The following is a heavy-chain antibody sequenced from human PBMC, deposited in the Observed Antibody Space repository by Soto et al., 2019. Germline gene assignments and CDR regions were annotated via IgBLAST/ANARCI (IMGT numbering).Heavy chain of an antibody. CDR2: IIPIFGTA. J-gene: IGHJ5*02. V-gene: IGHV1-69*01. Sequence: QVQLVQSGAEVKKPGSSVKVSCKASGGTFSSYAISWVRQAPGQGLEWMGGIIPIFGTANYAQKFQGRVTITADESMSTAYMELSCLRSEDTAVYYCARDMGSSSWTGNWFDPWGQGTLVTVSS. CDR1: GGTFSSYA. CDR3: ARDMGSSSWTGNWFDP. D-gene: IGHD6-13*01.